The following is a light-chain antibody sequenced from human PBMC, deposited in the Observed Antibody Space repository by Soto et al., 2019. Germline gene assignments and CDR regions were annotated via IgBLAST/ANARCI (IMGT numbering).Light chain of an antibody. CDR1: QSVSSTF. V-gene: IGKV3-20*01. J-gene: IGKJ4*01. CDR2: GAS. CDR3: QHYGSSPPLT. Sequence: EFVLTQSPGPLSLSPGERATLSCRASQSVSSTFLAWYQQKLGQPPRLLIYGASTRGTGIPDRFSGSGSGTDFTLTISRLEPEDFAVYYCQHYGSSPPLTFGGGTKVEIK.